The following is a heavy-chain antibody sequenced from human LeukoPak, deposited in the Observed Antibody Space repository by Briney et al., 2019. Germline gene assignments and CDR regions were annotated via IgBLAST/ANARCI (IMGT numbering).Heavy chain of an antibody. Sequence: QPGGSLRLSCAASGFTVSSNYMSWVRQAQGKGLEWVSIIYSGGSTYYADSVKGRFTISRDSSKNSLYLQMNSLRVEDTAVYYCARELHWGQGTLVTVSS. D-gene: IGHD1-26*01. CDR3: ARELH. CDR1: GFTVSSNY. J-gene: IGHJ4*02. CDR2: IYSGGST. V-gene: IGHV3-66*02.